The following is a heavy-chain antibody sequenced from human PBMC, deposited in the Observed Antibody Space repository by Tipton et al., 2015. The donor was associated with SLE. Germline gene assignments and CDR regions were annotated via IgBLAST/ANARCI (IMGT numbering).Heavy chain of an antibody. Sequence: LRLSCTVSGGSISSYYWSWIRQPPGKGLEWIGYIYYSGSTNYNPSLKSRVTLSVDTSKNRFSLKLSSVTAADTAAYYCAREVTSPPSGFDLWCRGTLVTVSS. V-gene: IGHV4-59*01. J-gene: IGHJ2*01. D-gene: IGHD2-15*01. CDR2: IYYSGST. CDR3: AREVTSPPSGFDL. CDR1: GGSISSYY.